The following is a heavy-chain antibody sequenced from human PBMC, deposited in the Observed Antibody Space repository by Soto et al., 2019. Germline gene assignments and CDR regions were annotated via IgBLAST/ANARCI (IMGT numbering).Heavy chain of an antibody. V-gene: IGHV3-33*01. J-gene: IGHJ4*02. D-gene: IGHD6-19*01. Sequence: QVQLVESGGGVVQPGRSLRLSCAASGFNFSSYVMHWVRQAPGKGLEWVAVIWYDGGNKYYADSVKGRFTISRDNSKNTLYLQMNSLRAEDTAVYYCARDGQWLPPDGLRSSYSFDYWGQGTLVTVSS. CDR1: GFNFSSYV. CDR2: IWYDGGNK. CDR3: ARDGQWLPPDGLRSSYSFDY.